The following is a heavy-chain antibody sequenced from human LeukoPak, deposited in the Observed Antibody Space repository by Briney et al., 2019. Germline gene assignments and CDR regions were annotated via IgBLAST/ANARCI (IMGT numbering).Heavy chain of an antibody. D-gene: IGHD4-17*01. CDR3: ASSAGVTVTHGYYYYYMDV. V-gene: IGHV4-59*12. Sequence: PSETLSLTCTVSGGSISSYYWSWIRQPPGKGLEWIGYIYYSGSTNYNPSLKSRISISVDTSKNQFSLKLSSVTAADTAVYYCASSAGVTVTHGYYYYYMDVWGKGTTVTVSS. J-gene: IGHJ6*03. CDR2: IYYSGST. CDR1: GGSISSYY.